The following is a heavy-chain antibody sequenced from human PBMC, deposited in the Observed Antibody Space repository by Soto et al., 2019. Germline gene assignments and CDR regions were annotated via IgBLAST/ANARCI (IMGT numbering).Heavy chain of an antibody. V-gene: IGHV4-39*01. CDR3: ARQKVSRFYGEVDFFDY. CDR1: GGSISSSSYY. D-gene: IGHD4-17*01. CDR2: IYYSGST. J-gene: IGHJ4*02. Sequence: SETLSLTCTVSGGSISSSSYYWGWIRQPPGKGLEWIGSIYYSGSTYYNPSLKSRVTISVDTSKNQFSLHLSSVTAADTAVYYCARQKVSRFYGEVDFFDYWGLGTLVTVPS.